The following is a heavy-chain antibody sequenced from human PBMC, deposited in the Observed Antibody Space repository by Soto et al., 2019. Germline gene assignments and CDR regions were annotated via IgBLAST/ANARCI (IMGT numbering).Heavy chain of an antibody. D-gene: IGHD3-9*01. CDR3: ARANPWGVLRYFDCPWFDP. Sequence: GASVKVSCKASCFTFYSYGINWVGQAPGQGVDWMGWISAYNGNTNYAQKLQGRVTMTTDTSTSTAYMELRSLRSDDTAVYYCARANPWGVLRYFDCPWFDPWGQGTLVTVSS. CDR2: ISAYNGNT. CDR1: CFTFYSYG. J-gene: IGHJ5*02. V-gene: IGHV1-18*01.